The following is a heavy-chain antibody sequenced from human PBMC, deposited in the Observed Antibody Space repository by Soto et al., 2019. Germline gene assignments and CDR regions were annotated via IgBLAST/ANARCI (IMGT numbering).Heavy chain of an antibody. D-gene: IGHD3-10*01. CDR2: ISYDGSNK. Sequence: PGGSLRLSCAASGFTFSSYGMHWVRQAPGKGLEWVAVISYDGSNKYYADPVKGRFTISRDNSKNTLYLQMNSLRAEDTAVYYCAKTKLLWFGELLYFDYWGQGTLVTVSS. CDR3: AKTKLLWFGELLYFDY. J-gene: IGHJ4*02. CDR1: GFTFSSYG. V-gene: IGHV3-30*18.